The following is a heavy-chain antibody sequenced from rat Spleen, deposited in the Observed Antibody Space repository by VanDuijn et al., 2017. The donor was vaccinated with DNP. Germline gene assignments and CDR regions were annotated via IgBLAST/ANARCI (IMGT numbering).Heavy chain of an antibody. CDR1: GYSITSGFR. Sequence: EVQLQESGPGLVKPSQSLSLTCSVTGYSITSGFRWTWIRKFPGNKLEWMGYINSEGRTDYNPSLKSRVSITRETSKNQFFLQINSVTVEDTATYYCAIQLGVFDYWGQGVMGTVSS. CDR3: AIQLGVFDY. V-gene: IGHV3-3*01. CDR2: INSEGRT. J-gene: IGHJ2*01. D-gene: IGHD5-1*01.